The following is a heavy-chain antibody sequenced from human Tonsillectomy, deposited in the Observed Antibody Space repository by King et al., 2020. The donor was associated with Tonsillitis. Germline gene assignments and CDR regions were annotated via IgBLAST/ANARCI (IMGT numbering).Heavy chain of an antibody. CDR3: ARIIMITFGGVIVGNWFDS. CDR2: INPSDSYI. V-gene: IGHV5-10-1*03. D-gene: IGHD3-16*02. J-gene: IGHJ5*01. CDR1: GYSYSSYW. Sequence: VQLVESGAEVKKPGESLRISCTGSGYSYSSYWITWVRQMPGKGLEWMGRINPSDSYIDYSPSFQGHVTISADKSISTAYLQWNSLQASDTAMYYCARIIMITFGGVIVGNWFDSWGQGTLVTVSS.